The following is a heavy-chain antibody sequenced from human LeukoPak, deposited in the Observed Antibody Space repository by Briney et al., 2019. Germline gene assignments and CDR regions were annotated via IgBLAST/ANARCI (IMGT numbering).Heavy chain of an antibody. CDR3: ARLKCSSTSCFYYYYMDV. Sequence: SETLSLTCTVSSGSISTSNYYWGWTRQPPGKGLEWIGNIFYSGSTYYSPSLRSRVTISLDTSRNQFSLKLNSVTAADTAVYYCARLKCSSTSCFYYYYMDVWGKGTTVTISS. D-gene: IGHD2-2*01. J-gene: IGHJ6*03. CDR1: SGSISTSNYY. CDR2: IFYSGST. V-gene: IGHV4-39*07.